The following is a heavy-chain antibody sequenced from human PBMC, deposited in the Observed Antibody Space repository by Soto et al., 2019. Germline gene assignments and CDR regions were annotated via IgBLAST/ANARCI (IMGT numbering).Heavy chain of an antibody. CDR2: IYYSGST. CDR1: GGCVSGGYYY. D-gene: IGHD3-3*01. Sequence: SLSLTCTVCGGCVSGGYYYGSCMRQPPGKGLEWIGYIYYSGSTYYNPSLKSRVTISVDTSKNQFSLKLSSVTAADTAVYYCARVGPSRMEWYGSEDYYYYGMDVWGQRTTVTVSS. V-gene: IGHV4-30-4*01. CDR3: ARVGPSRMEWYGSEDYYYYGMDV. J-gene: IGHJ6*02.